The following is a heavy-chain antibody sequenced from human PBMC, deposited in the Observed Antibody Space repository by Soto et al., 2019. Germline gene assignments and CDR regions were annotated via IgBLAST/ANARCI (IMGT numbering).Heavy chain of an antibody. CDR2: ISWDGGST. CDR1: GFTFDDYT. J-gene: IGHJ6*02. V-gene: IGHV3-43*01. D-gene: IGHD2-15*01. CDR3: AKGNSGGSPLDDYGMDV. Sequence: GGSLRLSCAASGFTFDDYTMHWVRQAPGKGLEWVSLISWDGGSTYYADSVKGRFTISRDNSKNSLYLQMNSLRTEDTALYYCAKGNSGGSPLDDYGMDVWGQGTTVTVSS.